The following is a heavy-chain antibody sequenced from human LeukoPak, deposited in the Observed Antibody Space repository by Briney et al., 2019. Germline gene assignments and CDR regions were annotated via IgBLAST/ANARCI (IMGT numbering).Heavy chain of an antibody. CDR3: ARDPPYCSGGSCNDY. Sequence: GGSLRLSCAASGFTFSSYWMSWVRQAPGKGLEWVANIKQDGSEKYYVDSVEGRFTISRDNAKNSLYLQMNSLRAEDTAVYYCARDPPYCSGGSCNDYWGQGTLVTVSS. CDR1: GFTFSSYW. V-gene: IGHV3-7*03. D-gene: IGHD2-15*01. CDR2: IKQDGSEK. J-gene: IGHJ4*02.